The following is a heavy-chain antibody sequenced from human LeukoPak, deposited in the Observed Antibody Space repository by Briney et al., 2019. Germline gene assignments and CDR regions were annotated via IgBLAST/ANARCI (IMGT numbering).Heavy chain of an antibody. V-gene: IGHV3-7*01. D-gene: IGHD3-16*01. CDR1: GFTFSSYA. Sequence: PGRSLRLSCAASGFTFSSYAMHWVRQAPGKGLEWVANIKHNGDELNYVDSVEDRFTISRDNAKNSLYLHMTSLRAEDTAVYYCARELRTFDSWGQGTLVTVSS. J-gene: IGHJ4*02. CDR3: ARELRTFDS. CDR2: IKHNGDEL.